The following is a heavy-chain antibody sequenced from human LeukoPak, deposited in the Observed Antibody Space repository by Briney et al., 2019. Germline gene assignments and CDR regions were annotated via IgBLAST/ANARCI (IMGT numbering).Heavy chain of an antibody. CDR1: GFTFDTYW. V-gene: IGHV3-7*04. J-gene: IGHJ4*02. CDR2: IKQDGSEK. CDR3: ARGDAQSKYRQFDS. D-gene: IGHD3-16*02. Sequence: PGESLRLSCAASGFTFDTYWMSWVRQAPGKGLEWVANIKQDGSEKDYVDSVKGRFTISRDNAKNSLYLQMNSLRAEDTGVYYCARGDAQSKYRQFDSWGQGSLVIVSS.